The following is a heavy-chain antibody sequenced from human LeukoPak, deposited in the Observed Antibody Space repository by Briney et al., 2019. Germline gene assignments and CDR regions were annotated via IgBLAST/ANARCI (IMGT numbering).Heavy chain of an antibody. J-gene: IGHJ4*02. Sequence: GGSLRLSCAASGFTFSSYAMHWVRQAPGKGLEWVAVILYDGTMKYYADSVKGRFTISRDNSQNTLYLQMNSLRPEDTAVYCCAKVRVVFNWNYAYYFDYWGQGTLVTVSS. V-gene: IGHV3-30*04. CDR1: GFTFSSYA. D-gene: IGHD1-7*01. CDR2: ILYDGTMK. CDR3: AKVRVVFNWNYAYYFDY.